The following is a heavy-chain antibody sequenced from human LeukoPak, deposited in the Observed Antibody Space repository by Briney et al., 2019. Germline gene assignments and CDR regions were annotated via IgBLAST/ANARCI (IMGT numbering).Heavy chain of an antibody. J-gene: IGHJ4*02. CDR2: ISGSGGST. Sequence: PGGSLRLSCAASGFTFSSYAMSWVRQAPGKGLEWVLAISGSGGSTYYADSVKGRFTISRDYSKNTLYLQMNSLRAEDTAVYYCARDGERYCGGDCYYLDYWGQGALVTVSS. CDR1: GFTFSSYA. CDR3: ARDGERYCGGDCYYLDY. D-gene: IGHD2-21*02. V-gene: IGHV3-23*01.